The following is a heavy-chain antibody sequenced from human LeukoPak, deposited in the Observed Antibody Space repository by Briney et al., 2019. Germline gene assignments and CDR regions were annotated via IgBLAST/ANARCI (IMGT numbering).Heavy chain of an antibody. V-gene: IGHV4-34*01. CDR1: GGSFSDYF. CDR3: ARDRAGTFDY. D-gene: IGHD1-7*01. Sequence: SETLSLTCAVYGGSFSDYFWSWIRQPPGKGLEWIGEISHSGSTTYNPSLRSRVTISGDTSKKQFSLKLSSVTAADTAVYYCARDRAGTFDYWGQGTLVTVSS. CDR2: ISHSGST. J-gene: IGHJ4*02.